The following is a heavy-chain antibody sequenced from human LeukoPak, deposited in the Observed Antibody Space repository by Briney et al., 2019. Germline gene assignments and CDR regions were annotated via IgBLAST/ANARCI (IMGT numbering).Heavy chain of an antibody. J-gene: IGHJ4*02. D-gene: IGHD5-18*01. V-gene: IGHV4-59*01. Sequence: PSETLSLTCTVSGGSISSYYWRWIRLPPGKGLEWIGYIYYTGATYYNPSLKSRVTLYLDTSKNHCSHKLGPVTAADAAVYYCARAGYSYGTGYYFDYWGQGALVTVSS. CDR3: ARAGYSYGTGYYFDY. CDR1: GGSISSYY. CDR2: IYYTGAT.